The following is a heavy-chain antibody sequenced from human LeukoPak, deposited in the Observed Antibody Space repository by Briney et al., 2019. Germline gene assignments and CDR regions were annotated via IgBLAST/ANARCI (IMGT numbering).Heavy chain of an antibody. V-gene: IGHV3-33*01. CDR2: IWYDGSNK. CDR1: GFTFSSYV. CDR3: GRGSGVQVCSSLDY. D-gene: IGHD5-18*01. J-gene: IGHJ4*02. Sequence: PGGSLRLSCAASGFTFSSYVMHWVRQAPGKGLGWVAVIWYDGSNKYYADSVKGRFTISRDNSKNTLYMQMKRLRAEDTAVYYCGRGSGVQVCSSLDYWGQGTLVTVSS.